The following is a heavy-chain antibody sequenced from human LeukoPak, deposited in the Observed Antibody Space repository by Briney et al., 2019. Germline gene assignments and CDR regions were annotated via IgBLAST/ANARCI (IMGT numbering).Heavy chain of an antibody. CDR3: ARGRSDYDFWSGYPSFDY. CDR2: TNHSGST. J-gene: IGHJ4*02. D-gene: IGHD3-3*01. V-gene: IGHV4-34*01. Sequence: SETLSLTCAVYGGSFSGYYWSWIRQPPGKGLEWIGETNHSGSTNYNPSLKSRVTISVDTSKNQFSLKLSSVTAADTAVYYCARGRSDYDFWSGYPSFDYWGQGTLVTVSS. CDR1: GGSFSGYY.